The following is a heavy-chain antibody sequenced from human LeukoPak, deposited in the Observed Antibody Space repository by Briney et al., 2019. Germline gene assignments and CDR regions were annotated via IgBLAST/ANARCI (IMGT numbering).Heavy chain of an antibody. CDR2: INPNSGGT. CDR1: GYTFTGYY. CDR3: ARGVLDFWSQGALDI. Sequence: ASVKVSCKASGYTFTGYYMRWVRQAPGQGLEWMGWINPNSGGTNYAQKFQGRVTMTRDTSISTAYMELSRLRSDDTAVYYCARGVLDFWSQGALDIWGQGTMVTVSS. V-gene: IGHV1-2*02. D-gene: IGHD3-3*01. J-gene: IGHJ3*02.